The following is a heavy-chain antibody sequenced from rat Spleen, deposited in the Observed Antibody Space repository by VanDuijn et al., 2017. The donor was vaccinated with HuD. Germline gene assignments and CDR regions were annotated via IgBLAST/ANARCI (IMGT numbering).Heavy chain of an antibody. V-gene: IGHV5-7*01. D-gene: IGHD4-3*01. CDR1: GFTFSDYN. CDR2: MSYDGSST. CDR3: AVAGFGY. Sequence: EVQLVESGGGLVQPGRSLKLSCAASGFTFSDYNMAWVRQAPKKGLEWVATMSYDGSSTYYPDSVKGRFTISRDNAENIVYLQMNSLKCEDTATYYCAVAGFGYWGQGVMVTVSS. J-gene: IGHJ2*01.